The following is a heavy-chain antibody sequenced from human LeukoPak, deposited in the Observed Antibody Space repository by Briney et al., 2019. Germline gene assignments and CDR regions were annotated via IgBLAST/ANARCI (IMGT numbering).Heavy chain of an antibody. CDR2: ISNNGGYT. Sequence: GGSLRLSCAASGFTFSSSAMSWVRQAPGKGLEWVSAISNNGGYTYYADSVQGRFTISRDNSKSTLCLQMNSLRAEDTAVYYCARGPGITIFGVVDFDYWGQGTLVTVSS. CDR3: ARGPGITIFGVVDFDY. V-gene: IGHV3-23*01. D-gene: IGHD3-3*01. CDR1: GFTFSSSA. J-gene: IGHJ4*02.